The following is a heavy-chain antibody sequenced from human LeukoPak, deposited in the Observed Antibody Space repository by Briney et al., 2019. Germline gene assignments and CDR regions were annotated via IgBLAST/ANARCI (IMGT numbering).Heavy chain of an antibody. CDR2: ISSSSSYI. V-gene: IGHV3-21*01. CDR3: ARDIRLAAQY. J-gene: IGHJ4*02. D-gene: IGHD6-6*01. Sequence: GGSLRLACAASGFTFSSYSMNWVRQAPGKGLEWVSSISSSSSYIYYADSVKGRFTISRDNAKNSLYLQMNSLRAEDTAVYYCARDIRLAAQYWGQGTLVTVSS. CDR1: GFTFSSYS.